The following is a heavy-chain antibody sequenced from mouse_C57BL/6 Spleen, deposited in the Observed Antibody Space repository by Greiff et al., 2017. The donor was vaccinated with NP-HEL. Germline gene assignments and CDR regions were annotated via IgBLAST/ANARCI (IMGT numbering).Heavy chain of an antibody. V-gene: IGHV5-12*01. CDR2: ISNGGGST. CDR3: ASHYDYDGAMDY. D-gene: IGHD2-4*01. CDR1: GFTFSDYY. J-gene: IGHJ4*01. Sequence: EVKLMESGGGLVQPGGSLKLSCAASGFTFSDYYMYWVRQTPEKRLEWVAYISNGGGSTYYPDTVKGRFTISRDNAKNTLYLQMSRLKSEDTAMYYCASHYDYDGAMDYWGQGTSVTVSS.